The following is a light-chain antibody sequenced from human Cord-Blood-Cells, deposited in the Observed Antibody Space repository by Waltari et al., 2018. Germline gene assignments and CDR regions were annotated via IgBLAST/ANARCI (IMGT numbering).Light chain of an antibody. CDR1: SIHAGGYTH. J-gene: IGLJ1*01. CDR2: DVS. V-gene: IGLV2-14*03. CDR3: SSYTSSSTLDV. Sequence: QSALTQHASVYGSPGQSITISCTGTSIHAGGYTHFPWYQQHPAKAPTLMISDVSNRPSGVSKRFSGSKAGNTASLTISGLQAEDEADYYCSSYTSSSTLDVFGTGTKVTVL.